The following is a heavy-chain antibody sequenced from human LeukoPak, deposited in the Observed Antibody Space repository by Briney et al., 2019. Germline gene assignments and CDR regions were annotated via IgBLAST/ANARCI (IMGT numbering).Heavy chain of an antibody. CDR1: GGSLSSSSYY. CDR3: ARGASWGSSWYFAY. V-gene: IGHV4-39*01. Sequence: SETLSLTCTVSGGSLSSSSYYWGWLRQPPGKGLEWIGSIYYSGSTYYNPSLKSRVTISVDTSKNQFSLKLSSVTAADTAVYYCARGASWGSSWYFAYWGQGTLVTVSS. CDR2: IYYSGST. D-gene: IGHD6-13*01. J-gene: IGHJ4*02.